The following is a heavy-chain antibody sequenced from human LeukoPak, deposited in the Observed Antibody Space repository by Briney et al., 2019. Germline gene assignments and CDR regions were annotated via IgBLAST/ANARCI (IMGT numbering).Heavy chain of an antibody. V-gene: IGHV4-34*01. CDR1: GGSFSDYY. CDR3: ARGSRLPLDY. CDR2: ISHSGNV. J-gene: IGHJ4*02. Sequence: PSETLSLICAVYGGSFSDYYWNWIRQFPGKGLEWIGEISHSGNVNCNPSLESRVTISMDTSNYQFSLKLSSVTAADTAVYYCARGSRLPLDYWGQGSLVTVSS. D-gene: IGHD4-11*01.